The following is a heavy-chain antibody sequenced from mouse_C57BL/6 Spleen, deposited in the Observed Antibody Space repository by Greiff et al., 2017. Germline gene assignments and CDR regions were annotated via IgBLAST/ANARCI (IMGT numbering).Heavy chain of an antibody. CDR2: ISSGGSYT. Sequence: EVKLMESGGDLVKPGGSLKLSCAASGFTFSSYGMSWVRQTPDKRLEWVATISSGGSYTYYPDSVKGRFTISRDNAKNTLYLQMSSLKSEDTAMYYCARQAPAMDYWGQGTSVTVSS. CDR3: ARQAPAMDY. J-gene: IGHJ4*01. V-gene: IGHV5-6*01. CDR1: GFTFSSYG.